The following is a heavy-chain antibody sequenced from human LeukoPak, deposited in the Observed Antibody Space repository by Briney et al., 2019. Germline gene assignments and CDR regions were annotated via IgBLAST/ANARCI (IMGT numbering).Heavy chain of an antibody. V-gene: IGHV3-7*01. CDR1: GFTFSRHG. J-gene: IGHJ6*02. D-gene: IGHD3-10*01. CDR2: VNQNGSKK. CDR3: VRSYYGSGTSYGMDV. Sequence: GGSLRPSCAVSGFTFSRHGMSWVRQAPGKGLEWLANVNQNGSKKYYADSVEGRFTISRDNAKNSLYLQMNSLRAEDTAVYYCVRSYYGSGTSYGMDVWGQGTTVAVSS.